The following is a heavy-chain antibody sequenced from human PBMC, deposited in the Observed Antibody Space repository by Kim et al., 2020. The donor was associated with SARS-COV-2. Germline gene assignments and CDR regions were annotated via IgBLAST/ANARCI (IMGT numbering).Heavy chain of an antibody. J-gene: IGHJ4*02. CDR3: ARSNHIVLMVYEDN. D-gene: IGHD2-8*01. V-gene: IGHV4-31*03. CDR2: IYYSGST. CDR1: GGSISSGGYY. Sequence: SETLSLTCTVSGGSISSGGYYWSWIRQHPGKGLEWIGYIYYSGSTYYNPSLKSRVTISVDTSKNQFSLKLSSVTAADTAVYYCARSNHIVLMVYEDNWGQGTLVTVSS.